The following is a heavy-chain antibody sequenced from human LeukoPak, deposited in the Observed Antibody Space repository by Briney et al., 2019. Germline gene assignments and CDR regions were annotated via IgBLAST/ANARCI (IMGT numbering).Heavy chain of an antibody. CDR3: AKEVLKLWLVDC. D-gene: IGHD5-18*01. V-gene: IGHV3-48*01. CDR1: GFTFSSYS. Sequence: GGSLRLSCAASGFTFSSYSMNWVRQAPGKGLEWVSYISSGSGILYFADSVKGRFTISRDNSKNTLYLQMNSLRADDTAVYYCAKEVLKLWLVDCWGQGTLVTVSS. J-gene: IGHJ4*02. CDR2: ISSGSGIL.